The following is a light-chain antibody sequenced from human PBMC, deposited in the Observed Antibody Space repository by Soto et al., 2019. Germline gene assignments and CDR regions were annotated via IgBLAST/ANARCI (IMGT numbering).Light chain of an antibody. Sequence: AIPLTQSPSSLSASVGDRVTITCRASQGISSALAWYQHKPGRAPRLLIDDASSLQSGVSSRFSGRGSGTDFTLAISSLQPEGFATYYCQQFQSYALTFGGGTKLEIK. J-gene: IGKJ4*01. CDR2: DAS. CDR1: QGISSA. V-gene: IGKV1-13*02. CDR3: QQFQSYALT.